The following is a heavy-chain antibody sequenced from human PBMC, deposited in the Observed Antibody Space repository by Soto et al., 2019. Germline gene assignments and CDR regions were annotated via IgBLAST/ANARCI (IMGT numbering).Heavy chain of an antibody. CDR3: AKSDSSSWQFYYFDY. CDR1: GFTFSSYG. CDR2: ISYDGSNK. V-gene: IGHV3-30*18. Sequence: GGSLRLSCAASGFTFSSYGMHWVRQAPGKGLEWVAVISYDGSNKYYADSVKGRFTISRDNSKNTLYLQMNSLRAEDTAVYYCAKSDSSSWQFYYFDYWGQGTLVTVSS. D-gene: IGHD6-13*01. J-gene: IGHJ4*02.